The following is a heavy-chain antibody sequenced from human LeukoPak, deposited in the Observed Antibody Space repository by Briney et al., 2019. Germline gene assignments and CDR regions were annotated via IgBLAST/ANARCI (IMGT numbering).Heavy chain of an antibody. J-gene: IGHJ5*02. CDR2: IYYSGST. V-gene: IGHV4-39*07. CDR3: ARGMGATTWFDP. CDR1: GGSISSTSYY. Sequence: SETLSLTCTASGGSISSTSYYWGWIRQPPGKGLEWIGTIYYSGSTYYNPSLKSRVTISVVTSKNQFSLKLSSVTAADTAVYYCARGMGATTWFDPWGQGTLVTVSS. D-gene: IGHD1-26*01.